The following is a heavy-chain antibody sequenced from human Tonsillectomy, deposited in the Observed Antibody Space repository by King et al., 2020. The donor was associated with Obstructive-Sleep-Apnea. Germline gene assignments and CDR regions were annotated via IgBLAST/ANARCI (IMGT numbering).Heavy chain of an antibody. Sequence: VQLVESGGGVVQPGRSLRLSCAASGFTFNNYGMHWVRQAPGKGLVWLAVIWYDISTKYYAESVKGRFTISRDNSKKTVYLQMNNMRAEDTAVYYCAGDETRYEVVTRLGIDYWGQGTLVTVSS. V-gene: IGHV3-33*01. CDR2: IWYDISTK. J-gene: IGHJ4*02. CDR3: AGDETRYEVVTRLGIDY. D-gene: IGHD3-3*01. CDR1: GFTFNNYG.